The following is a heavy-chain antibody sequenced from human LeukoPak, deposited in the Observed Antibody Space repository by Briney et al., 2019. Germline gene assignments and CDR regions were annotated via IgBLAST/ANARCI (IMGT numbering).Heavy chain of an antibody. V-gene: IGHV4-59*02. J-gene: IGHJ6*02. CDR3: ARAPAAGDYYGMDV. D-gene: IGHD6-13*01. Sequence: SETLSLTCTVSGCSVSNYYWSWIRQPPGKGLEWIGYIYYSGSTDYNPSLKSRVAISVDTSKNQFCLRLSSVTAADTAVYYCARAPAAGDYYGMDVWGQGTTVTVSS. CDR1: GCSVSNYY. CDR2: IYYSGST.